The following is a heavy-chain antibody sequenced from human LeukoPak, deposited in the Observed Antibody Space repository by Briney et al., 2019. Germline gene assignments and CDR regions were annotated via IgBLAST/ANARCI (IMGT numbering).Heavy chain of an antibody. J-gene: IGHJ4*02. D-gene: IGHD3-10*01. CDR3: ARTTRHRITMVRGVIGLYFDY. CDR2: IYHSGST. V-gene: IGHV4-4*02. Sequence: SGTLSLTCAVSGGSISSSNWWSWVRQPPGKELEWIGEIYHSGSTNYNPSLKSRVTISVDKSKNQFSLKLSSVTAADTAVYYCARTTRHRITMVRGVIGLYFDYWGQGTLVTVSS. CDR1: GGSISSSNW.